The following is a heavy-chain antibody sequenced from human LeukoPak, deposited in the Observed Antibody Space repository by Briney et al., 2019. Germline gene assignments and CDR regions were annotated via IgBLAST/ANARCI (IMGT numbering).Heavy chain of an antibody. CDR2: IYYSGST. J-gene: IGHJ4*02. Sequence: SETLSLTCTVSGGSISSYYWSWIRQPPGKGLEWIGYIYYSGSTNYNPSLKSRVTISVDTSKNHFSLKLSSVTAADTAVYYCARDFRGGYDFWSGYYTPYYFDYWGQGTLVTVSP. D-gene: IGHD3-3*01. CDR1: GGSISSYY. V-gene: IGHV4-59*12. CDR3: ARDFRGGYDFWSGYYTPYYFDY.